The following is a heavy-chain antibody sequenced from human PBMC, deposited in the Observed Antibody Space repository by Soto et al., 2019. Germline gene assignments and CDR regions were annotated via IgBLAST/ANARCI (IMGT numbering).Heavy chain of an antibody. CDR2: INQDGSER. D-gene: IGHD3-16*01. V-gene: IGHV3-7*01. J-gene: IGHJ4*02. CDR3: VCGGNYFVY. Sequence: EVQLVESGGGLVQPGGSLRLSCAASEFTFSKYWMTWVRQSPGKGLEWVAKINQDGSERYYVDSARGRFTISRDNAKNSLYLQMNSLRAEDTAVYYCVCGGNYFVYWGQGTLVTVSP. CDR1: EFTFSKYW.